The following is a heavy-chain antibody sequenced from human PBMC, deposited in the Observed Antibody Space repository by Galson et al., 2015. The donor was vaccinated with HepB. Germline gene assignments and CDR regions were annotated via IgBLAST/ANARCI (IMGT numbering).Heavy chain of an antibody. J-gene: IGHJ4*02. Sequence: SLRLSCAASGFTFSRYAMHWVRQAPGKGLEWVAVIWYDGSNRYYADSVKGRFTISRDNSENTLYLQMNSLRAEDTAVYYCARESDCSGGTCYRGAFDYWGQGSLVTVSS. CDR1: GFTFSRYA. CDR2: IWYDGSNR. V-gene: IGHV3-33*01. CDR3: ARESDCSGGTCYRGAFDY. D-gene: IGHD2-15*01.